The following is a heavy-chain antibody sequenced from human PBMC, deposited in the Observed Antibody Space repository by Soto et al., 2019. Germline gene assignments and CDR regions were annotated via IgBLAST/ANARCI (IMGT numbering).Heavy chain of an antibody. D-gene: IGHD6-19*01. J-gene: IGHJ6*02. V-gene: IGHV3-74*01. CDR1: GFTFSSYW. CDR3: ARDGRRRLITVAGTYQPADLSSAGRYYYGMDV. CDR2: INSDGSST. Sequence: GGSLRLSCAASGFTFSSYWMHWVRQAPGKGLVWVSRINSDGSSTSYADSVKGRFTISRDNAKNTLYLQMNSLRAEDTAVYYCARDGRRRLITVAGTYQPADLSSAGRYYYGMDVWGQGTTVTVSS.